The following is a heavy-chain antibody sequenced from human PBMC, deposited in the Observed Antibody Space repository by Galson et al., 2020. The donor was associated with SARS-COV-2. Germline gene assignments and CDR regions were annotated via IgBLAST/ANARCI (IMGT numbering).Heavy chain of an antibody. CDR2: ISYDGSNK. J-gene: IGHJ4*02. CDR3: ARGIPDLDY. D-gene: IGHD3-3*01. CDR1: GFTFSSYA. Sequence: GGSLRLSCAASGFTFSSYAMHWVRQAPGKGLEWVAVISYDGSNKYYADSVKGRFTISRDNSKNTLYLQMNSLRTEDTAVYYCARGIPDLDYWGQGTLVTVSS. V-gene: IGHV3-30*04.